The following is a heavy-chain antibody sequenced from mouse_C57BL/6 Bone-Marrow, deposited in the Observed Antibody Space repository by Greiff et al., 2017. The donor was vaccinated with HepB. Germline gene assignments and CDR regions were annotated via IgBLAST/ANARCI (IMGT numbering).Heavy chain of an antibody. D-gene: IGHD2-2*01. CDR1: GFTFSDYG. V-gene: IGHV5-17*01. Sequence: EVQLVESGGGLVKPGGSLKLSCAASGFTFSDYGMHWVRQAPEKGLEWVAYISSGSSTIYYADTVKGRFTISRDNAKNTLFLQMTSLRSEDTAMYYCATDLLWLRRGYYFDYWGQGTTLTVSS. J-gene: IGHJ2*01. CDR3: ATDLLWLRRGYYFDY. CDR2: ISSGSSTI.